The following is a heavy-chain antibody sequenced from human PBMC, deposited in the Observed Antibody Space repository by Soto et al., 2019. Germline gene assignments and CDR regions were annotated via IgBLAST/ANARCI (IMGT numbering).Heavy chain of an antibody. CDR2: IYYRGNA. J-gene: IGHJ4*02. CDR3: ARLEGLATISYYFDF. CDR1: DDSINSDKYY. D-gene: IGHD5-12*01. V-gene: IGHV4-39*01. Sequence: QLQLQESGPGLVKPSETLSLTCSVSDDSINSDKYYWGWIRQPPGKGLEWIGSIYYRGNAYYNPSLQTRVTISLDKSKCAFSLKLNSVTAADSAVYFCARLEGLATISYYFDFWGPGALVTVSS.